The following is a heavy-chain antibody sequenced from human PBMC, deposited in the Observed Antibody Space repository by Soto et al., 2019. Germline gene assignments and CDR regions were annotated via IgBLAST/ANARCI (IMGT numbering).Heavy chain of an antibody. Sequence: EASVKVSCTASGYTFIDYYMHWVRQAPGQGLEWMGWIYPKSGGTKYAQKLQGRVTMTRDTSISTTYMELSRLTSDDTGVYYCAREDSYSSSSNWFDPWGQGTLVTVSS. V-gene: IGHV1-2*02. CDR1: GYTFIDYY. CDR2: IYPKSGGT. D-gene: IGHD6-13*01. CDR3: AREDSYSSSSNWFDP. J-gene: IGHJ5*02.